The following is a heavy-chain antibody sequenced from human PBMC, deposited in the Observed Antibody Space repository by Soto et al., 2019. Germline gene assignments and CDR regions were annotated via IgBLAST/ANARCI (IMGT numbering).Heavy chain of an antibody. CDR2: ICWNSGSI. V-gene: IGHV3-9*01. J-gene: IGHJ1*01. Sequence: EVQLVESGGGLVQPGRSLRLSCAASGFTFDDYAMHWVRQAPGKGLEWVSGICWNSGSIGYADSVKGRFTISRDNAKNSLYLQMNSLRAEDTALYYCAKDIGAVMGLGYFQHWGQGTLVTVSS. CDR3: AKDIGAVMGLGYFQH. CDR1: GFTFDDYA. D-gene: IGHD2-21*01.